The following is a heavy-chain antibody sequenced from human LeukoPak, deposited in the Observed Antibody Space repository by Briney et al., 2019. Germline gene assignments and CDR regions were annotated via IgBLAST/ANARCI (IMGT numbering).Heavy chain of an antibody. V-gene: IGHV3-30*02. J-gene: IGHJ1*01. CDR3: AKELRVGAIGYFQH. D-gene: IGHD1-26*01. Sequence: GGSLRLSCAASGFTFSSYGMHWVRQAPGKGLEWVAFIRYDGSNKYYADSVKGRFTISRDNSKNTLYLQMNSLRAEDTAVYYCAKELRVGAIGYFQHWGQGTLVTVSS. CDR1: GFTFSSYG. CDR2: IRYDGSNK.